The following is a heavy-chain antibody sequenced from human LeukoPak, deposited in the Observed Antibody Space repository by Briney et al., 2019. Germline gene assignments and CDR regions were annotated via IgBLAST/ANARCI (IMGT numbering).Heavy chain of an antibody. CDR2: VIPIFTTA. CDR3: ARASNGLADLDY. Sequence: GAPVKVSCKASGGTFSSYGINWVRQAPGQGLEWMGGVIPIFTTANYAQKFQGRVTITPDESRSKAYMELSSLRSEDTAIYYCARASNGLADLDYWGQGTLVTVSS. J-gene: IGHJ4*02. D-gene: IGHD6-19*01. CDR1: GGTFSSYG. V-gene: IGHV1-69*13.